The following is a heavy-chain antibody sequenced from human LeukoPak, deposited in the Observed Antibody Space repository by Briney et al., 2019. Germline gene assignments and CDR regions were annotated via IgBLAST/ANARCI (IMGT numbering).Heavy chain of an antibody. CDR2: IYYSGST. D-gene: IGHD3-9*01. J-gene: IGHJ5*02. Sequence: SETLSLTCTVSGGSISSGGYYWSWIRQHPGKGLEWIGYIYYSGSTYYNPSLKSRVTISVDTSKNQFSLKLSSVTAADTAVYYCAREVGYDILTGYSTWGQGTLVTASS. CDR3: AREVGYDILTGYST. CDR1: GGSISSGGYY. V-gene: IGHV4-31*03.